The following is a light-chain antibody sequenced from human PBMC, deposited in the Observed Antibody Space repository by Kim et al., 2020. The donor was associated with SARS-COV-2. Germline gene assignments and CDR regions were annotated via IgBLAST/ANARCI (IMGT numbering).Light chain of an antibody. J-gene: IGLJ2*01. CDR2: RNN. CDR3: AAWDESLSVI. Sequence: PGQRGTISCSGSSSNIGSNYVYWYQQHTGTAPKHLIYRNNQRPSGVPDRFAGSKSGTSASLAISGLRSEDEADYYCAAWDESLSVIFGGGTQLTVL. V-gene: IGLV1-47*01. CDR1: SSNIGSNY.